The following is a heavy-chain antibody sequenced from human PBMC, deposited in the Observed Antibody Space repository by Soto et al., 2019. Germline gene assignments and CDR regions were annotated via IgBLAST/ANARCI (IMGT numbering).Heavy chain of an antibody. CDR3: ARARSFDWSTYYFDY. V-gene: IGHV4-59*01. CDR1: GGSISSYY. Sequence: SETLSLTCTVSGGSISSYYWSWIRQPPGKGLEWIGYIYYSGSTNYNPSLKSRVTISVDTSKNQFSLKLSSVTAADTAVYYCARARSFDWSTYYFDYWGQGTLVTVSS. CDR2: IYYSGST. D-gene: IGHD3-9*01. J-gene: IGHJ4*02.